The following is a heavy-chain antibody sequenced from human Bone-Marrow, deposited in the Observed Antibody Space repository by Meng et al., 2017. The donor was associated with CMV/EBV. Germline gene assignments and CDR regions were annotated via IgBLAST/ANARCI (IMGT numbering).Heavy chain of an antibody. CDR2: IRYGGSNK. CDR3: AKDLALLTIFGVWDY. Sequence: GESLKISCAASGFTFSSYGMHWVRQAPGKGLEWVAFIRYGGSNKYYADSVKGRFTISRDNSKNTLYLQRNSLRAEDTAVYYCAKDLALLTIFGVWDYWGQGTLVTVSS. J-gene: IGHJ4*02. V-gene: IGHV3-30*02. D-gene: IGHD3-3*01. CDR1: GFTFSSYG.